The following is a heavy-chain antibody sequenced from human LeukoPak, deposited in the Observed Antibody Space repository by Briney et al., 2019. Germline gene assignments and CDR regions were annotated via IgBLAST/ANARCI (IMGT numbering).Heavy chain of an antibody. CDR1: GGTFSSYA. D-gene: IGHD6-19*01. CDR3: ASDYSSTSRYSSGLDAFDI. Sequence: GSSVKVSCKASGGTFSSYAISWVRQAPGQGMEWMGGIIHIFGTENYAQKFQGRGTITTDESTSTDYMELSSLRSDDTAVYYCASDYSSTSRYSSGLDAFDIWGQGTMVTVSS. J-gene: IGHJ3*02. CDR2: IIHIFGTE. V-gene: IGHV1-69*05.